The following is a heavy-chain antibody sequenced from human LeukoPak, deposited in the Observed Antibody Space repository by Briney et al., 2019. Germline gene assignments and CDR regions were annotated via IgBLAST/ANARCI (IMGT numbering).Heavy chain of an antibody. CDR3: ARGAVITAGWYFDL. V-gene: IGHV4-59*01. CDR2: IYYSGSP. Sequence: SETLSLTCTVSGGSLNSYPWSWIRQPPGKGLEWIADIYYSGSPTYNPSLKSRVTISVDTSKNQFSLQLSSVTAADTAVYYCARGAVITAGWYFDLWGRGTLVTVSS. D-gene: IGHD4-23*01. CDR1: GGSLNSYP. J-gene: IGHJ2*01.